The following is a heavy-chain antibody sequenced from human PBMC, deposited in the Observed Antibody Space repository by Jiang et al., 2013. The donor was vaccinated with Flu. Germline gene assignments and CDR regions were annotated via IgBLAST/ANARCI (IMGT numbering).Heavy chain of an antibody. CDR1: GFTFSSYA. Sequence: PGGSLRLSCAASGFTFSSYAMSWVRQAPGKGLEWVSAISGSGGSTYYADSVKGRFTISRDNSKNTLYLQMNSLRAEDTAVYYCAKDHREDSSGYYYGGWGQGTLVTVSS. CDR3: AKDHREDSSGYYYGG. CDR2: ISGSGGST. V-gene: IGHV3-23*01. D-gene: IGHD3-22*01. J-gene: IGHJ4*02.